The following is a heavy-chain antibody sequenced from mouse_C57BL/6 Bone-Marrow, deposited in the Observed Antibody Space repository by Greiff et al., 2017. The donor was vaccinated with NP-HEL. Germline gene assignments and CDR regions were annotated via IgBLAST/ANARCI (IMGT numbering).Heavy chain of an antibody. V-gene: IGHV1-82*01. D-gene: IGHD2-1*01. J-gene: IGHJ3*01. CDR3: ANPIYYGTGFAY. CDR2: IYPGDGDT. Sequence: QVQLQQSGPELVKPGASVKISCKASGYAFSSSWMNWVKQRPGKGLEWIGRIYPGDGDTNYNGKFKGKATLTADKSSSTAYMQLSSLTSEDSAVYFCANPIYYGTGFAYWGQGTLVTVSA. CDR1: GYAFSSSW.